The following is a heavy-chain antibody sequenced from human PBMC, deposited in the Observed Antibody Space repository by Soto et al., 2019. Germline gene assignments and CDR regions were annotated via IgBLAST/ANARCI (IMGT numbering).Heavy chain of an antibody. CDR2: MNQDGSDK. D-gene: IGHD1-26*01. J-gene: IGHJ6*02. Sequence: PGGSLRLSCAASGFTFSSYWMAWVRQAPGKGLEWVASMNQDGSDKYYVDSVRGRFTISRDNSKNTLYLQMNSLRAEDTAVYYCARDLATNYYYYGMDVWGQGTTVTVSS. V-gene: IGHV3-7*01. CDR1: GFTFSSYW. CDR3: ARDLATNYYYYGMDV.